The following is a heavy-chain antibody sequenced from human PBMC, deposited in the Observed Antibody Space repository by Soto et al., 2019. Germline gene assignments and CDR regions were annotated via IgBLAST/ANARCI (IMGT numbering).Heavy chain of an antibody. CDR1: GFTFSSYW. CDR3: VRDQTDIGNYFDS. J-gene: IGHJ4*02. D-gene: IGHD2-15*01. CDR2: ANDYGSAT. V-gene: IGHV3-74*01. Sequence: EVQLVESGGGLVQPGGSLRLSCAASGFTFSSYWMHWVRQAPGKGLVWVARANDYGSATEYADSVKGRFTISRDNAKNTLYLQMNSLRAEDTAVYFCVRDQTDIGNYFDSWGQGTLVTVSS.